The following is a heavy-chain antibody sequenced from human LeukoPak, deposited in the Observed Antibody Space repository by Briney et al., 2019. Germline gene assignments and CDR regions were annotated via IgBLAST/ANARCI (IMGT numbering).Heavy chain of an antibody. Sequence: SETLSLTCAVYGGSFSGYYWSWIRQPPGRGLEWIGSIYYSGSTYYNPSLKSRVIISVDTSKNQFSLKLSSVTAADTAVYYCARHGAMKFDPWGQGTLVTVSS. CDR3: ARHGAMKFDP. D-gene: IGHD3-16*01. V-gene: IGHV4-34*01. CDR1: GGSFSGYY. J-gene: IGHJ5*02. CDR2: IYYSGST.